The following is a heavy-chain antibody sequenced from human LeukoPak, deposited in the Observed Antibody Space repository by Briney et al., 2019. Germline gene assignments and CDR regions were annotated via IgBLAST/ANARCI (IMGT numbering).Heavy chain of an antibody. CDR1: GGTFSSYA. J-gene: IGHJ5*02. CDR3: ARDSGSSYYL. D-gene: IGHD1-26*01. Sequence: ASVKVSCKASGGTFSSYAINWVRQATGQGLEWMGWMNPNSGNTGYAQKFQGRVTMTRNTSISTAYMELSSLRSEDTAVYYCARDSGSSYYLWGQGTLVTVSS. V-gene: IGHV1-8*02. CDR2: MNPNSGNT.